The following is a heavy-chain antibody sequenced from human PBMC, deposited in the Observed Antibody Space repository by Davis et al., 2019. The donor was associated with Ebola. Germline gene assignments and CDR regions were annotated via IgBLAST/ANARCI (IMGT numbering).Heavy chain of an antibody. D-gene: IGHD3-10*01. V-gene: IGHV1-18*01. J-gene: IGHJ4*02. CDR3: ARDQSRRYYGSGGTADY. CDR2: ISAYNGNT. Sequence: AASVKVSCKASGYTFTSYGISWVRQAPGQGLEWMGWISAYNGNTNYAQKLQGGVTMTTDTSTSTAYMELRSLRSDDTAVYYCARDQSRRYYGSGGTADYWGQGTLVTVSS. CDR1: GYTFTSYG.